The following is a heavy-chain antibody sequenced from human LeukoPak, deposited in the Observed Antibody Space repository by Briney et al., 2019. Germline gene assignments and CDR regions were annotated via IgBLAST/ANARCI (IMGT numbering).Heavy chain of an antibody. CDR3: ARDYGYCSSTSCYPFGY. V-gene: IGHV1-2*02. CDR1: GYTFTGYY. CDR2: IDPNSGGT. Sequence: ASVKVSCKASGYTFTGYYMHWVRQAPGQGLEWMGWIDPNSGGTNYAQKFQGRVTMTRDTSISTAYMELSRLRSDDTAVYYCARDYGYCSSTSCYPFGYWGQGTLVTVSS. D-gene: IGHD2-2*01. J-gene: IGHJ4*02.